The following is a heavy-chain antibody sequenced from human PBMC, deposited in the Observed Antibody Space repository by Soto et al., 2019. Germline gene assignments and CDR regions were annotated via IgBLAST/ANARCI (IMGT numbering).Heavy chain of an antibody. D-gene: IGHD3-22*01. Sequence: SETLSLTCVVSGDSIISSHWWSWVRQPPGEGLEWIGEVYHTGGANYNPSLKSRVAISVDRSKNQFSLEMNFVTAADTAVYFCARATKAPGYHSSGYYAYWGRGTLVTVSS. J-gene: IGHJ4*02. CDR2: VYHTGGA. V-gene: IGHV4-4*02. CDR3: ARATKAPGYHSSGYYAY. CDR1: GDSIISSHW.